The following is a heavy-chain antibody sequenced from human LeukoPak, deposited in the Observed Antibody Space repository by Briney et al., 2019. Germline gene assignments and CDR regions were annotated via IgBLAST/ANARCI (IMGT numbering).Heavy chain of an antibody. CDR3: ARDPKRGGPYNWFDP. D-gene: IGHD3-10*01. Sequence: GSLRLSCAASGFSFSSYAMHWVRQAPGKGLEYVSAISSDGGSTYYANSVKGRFTISRDNSKNTLYLQMGSLRAEDMAVYYCARDPKRGGPYNWFDPWGQGTLVTVSS. CDR2: ISSDGGST. CDR1: GFSFSSYA. V-gene: IGHV3-64*01. J-gene: IGHJ5*02.